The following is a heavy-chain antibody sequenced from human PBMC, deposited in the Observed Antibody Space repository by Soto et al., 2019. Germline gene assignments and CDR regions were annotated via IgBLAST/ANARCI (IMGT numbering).Heavy chain of an antibody. CDR1: GFTFSSYA. J-gene: IGHJ4*02. Sequence: EVQLLESGGGLVQPGGSLRLSCAASGFTFSSYAMSWVRQAPGKGLEWVSAISGSGGSTYYADSVKGRLTISRDNSKNTLYLQMNSLRAEDTAVYYCAKGSITMIVVVISPLRFDYWGQGTLVTVSS. D-gene: IGHD3-22*01. CDR2: ISGSGGST. V-gene: IGHV3-23*01. CDR3: AKGSITMIVVVISPLRFDY.